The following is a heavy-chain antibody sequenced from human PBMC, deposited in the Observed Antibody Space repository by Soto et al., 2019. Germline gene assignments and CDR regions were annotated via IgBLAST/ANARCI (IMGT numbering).Heavy chain of an antibody. CDR2: IDTDGSRT. D-gene: IGHD4-17*01. J-gene: IGHJ6*02. V-gene: IGHV3-7*03. Sequence: EVQLVESGGGLVQPGGSLRLSCAASGFNFNTYWMYWVRQAPGKELEWVANIDTDGSRTNYVDSVKGRFIISRDNAKNSLFLQMNSLRADDTAVYYCGRVPLDGHYANGVDVWGHGTTGTVSS. CDR3: GRVPLDGHYANGVDV. CDR1: GFNFNTYW.